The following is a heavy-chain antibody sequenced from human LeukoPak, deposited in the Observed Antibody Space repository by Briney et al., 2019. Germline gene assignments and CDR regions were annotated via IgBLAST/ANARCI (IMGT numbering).Heavy chain of an antibody. D-gene: IGHD5-24*01. V-gene: IGHV4-59*11. J-gene: IGHJ3*01. CDR1: GDSIRSHY. CDR3: ARGGEGYNDDAFEV. Sequence: PSETLSLTCTVSGDSIRSHYCAWIRQSPGQGLEWIGHIYNSATTDYNPSFKSRVTISLDTSKKQFSLKMTFVTALDSAVYYCARGGEGYNDDAFEVWGLGTAVTVSS. CDR2: IYNSATT.